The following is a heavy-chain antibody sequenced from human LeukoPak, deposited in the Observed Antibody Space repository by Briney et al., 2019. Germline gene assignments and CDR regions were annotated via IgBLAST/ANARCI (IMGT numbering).Heavy chain of an antibody. CDR2: IKQDGSEK. D-gene: IGHD1-7*01. V-gene: IGHV3-7*01. J-gene: IGHJ4*02. CDR3: ARDLAGTTGWVDY. Sequence: PGGSLRLSCAASGFTFSSYRMSWVRQAPGKGLEWVANIKQDGSEKYYVDSVKGRFTIPRDNAKNSLYLQMNSLRAEDTAVYYCARDLAGTTGWVDYWGQGTLVTVSS. CDR1: GFTFSSYR.